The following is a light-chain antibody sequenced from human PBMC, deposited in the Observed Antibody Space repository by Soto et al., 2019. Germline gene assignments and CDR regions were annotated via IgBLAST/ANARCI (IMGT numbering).Light chain of an antibody. CDR3: VQTVQPPWT. CDR2: LSY. J-gene: IGKJ1*01. CDR1: QSLLFSDGYNY. Sequence: DIVMTQSPLSLPVTPGEPASISCRSSQSLLFSDGYNYLDWYLQKPGQSPQLLIYLSYNRASGVPDRFSGSGSGKDFTLKISRVEAEDVGVYYCVQTVQPPWTFGQGTKGEI. V-gene: IGKV2-28*01.